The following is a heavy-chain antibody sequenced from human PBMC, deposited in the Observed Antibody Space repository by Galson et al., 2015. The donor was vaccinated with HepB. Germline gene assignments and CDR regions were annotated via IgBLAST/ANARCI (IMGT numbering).Heavy chain of an antibody. CDR1: GFTFNSYG. D-gene: IGHD5-12*01. Sequence: SLRLSCAASGFTFNSYGMHWVHQAPGKGLEWVAAIWYDGNTKYYADSVKGRFTISRDNSENTLYLQMNSLRGEDTAVYFCARGLQVAIAPNLDYWGQGSLVTVSS. V-gene: IGHV3-33*01. CDR2: IWYDGNTK. J-gene: IGHJ4*02. CDR3: ARGLQVAIAPNLDY.